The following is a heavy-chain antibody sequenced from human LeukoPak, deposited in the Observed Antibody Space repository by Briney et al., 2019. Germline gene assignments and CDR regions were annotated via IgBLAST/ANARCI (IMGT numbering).Heavy chain of an antibody. D-gene: IGHD3-16*01. V-gene: IGHV1-2*02. CDR2: INPNSGGT. Sequence: ASVKVSCKASGYTFTGYYMHWVRQAPGRGLEWMGWINPNSGGTNYAQKFQGRVTMTRDTSISTAYMELSRLRSDDTAVYYCARLIEEGYHMGGDYWGQGTLVTVSS. CDR1: GYTFTGYY. J-gene: IGHJ4*02. CDR3: ARLIEEGYHMGGDY.